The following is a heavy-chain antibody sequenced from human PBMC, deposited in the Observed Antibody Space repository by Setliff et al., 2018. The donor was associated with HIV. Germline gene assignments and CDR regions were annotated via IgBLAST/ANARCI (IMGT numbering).Heavy chain of an antibody. Sequence: GASVKVSCKASGYTFTGYYLHWVRQAPGQGLEWMGWISVYNGNTNYSQKFQTRVTMTADTSTTTAYMELRSLTSDDTAVYYCARYTFGPLDYWGQGTLVTVSS. V-gene: IGHV1-18*04. CDR1: GYTFTGYY. J-gene: IGHJ4*02. D-gene: IGHD3-16*01. CDR2: ISVYNGNT. CDR3: ARYTFGPLDY.